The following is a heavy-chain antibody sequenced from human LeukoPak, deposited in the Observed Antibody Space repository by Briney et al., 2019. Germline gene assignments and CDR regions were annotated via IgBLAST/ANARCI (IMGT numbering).Heavy chain of an antibody. J-gene: IGHJ4*02. CDR2: IYGSGTT. CDR1: GGSISSY. V-gene: IGHV4-4*07. D-gene: IGHD3-22*01. Sequence: SETLSLTCTVSGGSISSYWSWIRQPAGKGLEWIGRIYGSGTTTYNPSLKSRVSMSIDTSKNQFSLKLMSVTAADTAVYYCARDTYYYDSSGYWADYWGQGTLVTVSS. CDR3: ARDTYYYDSSGYWADY.